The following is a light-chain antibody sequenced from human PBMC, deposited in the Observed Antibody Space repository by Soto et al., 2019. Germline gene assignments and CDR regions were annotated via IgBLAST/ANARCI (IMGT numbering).Light chain of an antibody. V-gene: IGKV3-11*01. Sequence: EVVLTQSPATLSLSPGERATLSCRASQDISVYLAWYQQKPGQAPRLLIYDASNRATGIPARFSGSGSGTXXXXXXXXXXXEXFAVYYCXXRSSWPPITFGQGTRLAIK. CDR1: QDISVY. J-gene: IGKJ5*01. CDR2: DAS. CDR3: XXRSSWPPIT.